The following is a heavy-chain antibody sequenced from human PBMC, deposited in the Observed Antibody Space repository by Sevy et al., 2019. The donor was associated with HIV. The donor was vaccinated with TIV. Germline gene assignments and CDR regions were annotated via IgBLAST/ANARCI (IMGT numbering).Heavy chain of an antibody. J-gene: IGHJ4*02. CDR3: VRDGGCSSTSCLLYFDY. CDR2: ISSSSSYI. D-gene: IGHD2-2*01. V-gene: IGHV3-21*01. CDR1: GFTLSTYS. Sequence: GGSLRLSCAASGFTLSTYSMNWVRQAPGKGLEWVSSISSSSSYIYYADPVKGRFTISRDNAKNSLYLQMNSLRAEDTAVYYCVRDGGCSSTSCLLYFDYWGQGTLVTVSS.